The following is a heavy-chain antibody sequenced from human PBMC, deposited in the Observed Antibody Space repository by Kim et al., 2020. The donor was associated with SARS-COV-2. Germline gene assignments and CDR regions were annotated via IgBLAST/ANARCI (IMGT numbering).Heavy chain of an antibody. CDR3: AREKAVGGEGDNWFDP. D-gene: IGHD2-15*01. V-gene: IGHV1-18*01. Sequence: ASVKVSCKASGDTFTSYGISWVRQAPGQGLEWMGGISAYNGNTNYAQKLQGRVTMTTDTSTSTAYMELRSLRSDDTAVYYCAREKAVGGEGDNWFDPWGQGTLVTVSS. CDR2: ISAYNGNT. J-gene: IGHJ5*02. CDR1: GDTFTSYG.